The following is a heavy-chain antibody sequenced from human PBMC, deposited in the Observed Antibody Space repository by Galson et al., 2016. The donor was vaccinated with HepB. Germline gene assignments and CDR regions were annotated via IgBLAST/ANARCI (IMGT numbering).Heavy chain of an antibody. V-gene: IGHV6-1*01. CDR3: ARESSLYTGYTSGGRKDF. CDR1: GDSVSSNSAA. Sequence: CAISGDSVSSNSAAWNWIRQSPSRGLEWLGRTYCRSKCYNDYAVSVKTRITINPDTAKNQFSLQLKSVTPEDTAVYYCARESSLYTGYTSGGRKDFWGQGTLVTVSS. J-gene: IGHJ4*02. D-gene: IGHD6-19*01. CDR2: TYCRSKCYN.